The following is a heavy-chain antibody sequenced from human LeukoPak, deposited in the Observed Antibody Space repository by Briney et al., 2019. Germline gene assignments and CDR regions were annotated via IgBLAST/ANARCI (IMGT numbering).Heavy chain of an antibody. Sequence: PSETLSLTCTVSGGSISSGGYYWSWLRQHPGKGLEWIGYIYYSGSTYYNPSLKSRVTISVDTSKNQFSLKLSSVTAADTAVYYCARGGDYYDSSGYYNYWGQGTLVTVSS. CDR2: IYYSGST. D-gene: IGHD3-22*01. J-gene: IGHJ4*02. CDR1: GGSISSGGYY. CDR3: ARGGDYYDSSGYYNY. V-gene: IGHV4-31*03.